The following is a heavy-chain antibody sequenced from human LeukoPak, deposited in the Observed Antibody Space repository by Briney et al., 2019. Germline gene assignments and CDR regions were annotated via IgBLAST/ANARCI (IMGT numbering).Heavy chain of an antibody. V-gene: IGHV4-59*01. J-gene: IGHJ5*02. D-gene: IGHD2-2*03. Sequence: KTSETLSLTCTVSGGSISSYYWSWIRQPPGKGLEWIGYIYYSGSTNYNPSLKSRVTISVDTSKNQFSLKLSSVTAADTAVYYCARVVIVVVPAAMPVVEEGFDPWGQGTLVTVSS. CDR1: GGSISSYY. CDR2: IYYSGST. CDR3: ARVVIVVVPAAMPVVEEGFDP.